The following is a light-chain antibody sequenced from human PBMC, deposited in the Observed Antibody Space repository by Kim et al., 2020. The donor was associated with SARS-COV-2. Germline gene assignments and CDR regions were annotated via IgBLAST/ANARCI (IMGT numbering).Light chain of an antibody. CDR1: SSDVGGNNY. V-gene: IGLV2-8*01. Sequence: GQSGTISGTGTSSDVGGNNYVSCDQQHPGEAPNLMIYDVNKRPSGVPDRFSGSRGGNAASLTVSGRQAEDEADYYCCSDGGSNNWVFGTGTKVTVL. J-gene: IGLJ1*01. CDR3: CSDGGSNNWV. CDR2: DVN.